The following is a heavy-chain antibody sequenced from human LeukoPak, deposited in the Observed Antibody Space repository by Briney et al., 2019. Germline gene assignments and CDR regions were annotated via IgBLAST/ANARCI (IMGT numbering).Heavy chain of an antibody. D-gene: IGHD1-26*01. J-gene: IGHJ3*02. CDR2: ISYDGTDK. V-gene: IGHV3-30*04. CDR3: ARGSFGAGVGATMDDACDI. CDR1: GFTFSSYI. Sequence: GGSLRLSCAASGFTFSSYIIHWVRQAPGKGLEWVAVISYDGTDKYYADSVEGRFTISRDNSKNTLYVQMNSLRAEDTAVYYCARGSFGAGVGATMDDACDIWGQGTMVTVSS.